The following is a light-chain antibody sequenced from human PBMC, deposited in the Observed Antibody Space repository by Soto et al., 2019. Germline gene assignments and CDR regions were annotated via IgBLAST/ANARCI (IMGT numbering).Light chain of an antibody. J-gene: IGLJ2*01. CDR1: KLGDKY. V-gene: IGLV3-1*01. CDR2: QDS. Sequence: SYELTQPPSVSVSPGQTASITCSGDKLGDKYACWYQQKPGQSPVLVIYQDSKRPSGIPERFSGSNSGTTATLTITGTQAMDEAHYYCQAWDTSTAVFGGGTKVTVL. CDR3: QAWDTSTAV.